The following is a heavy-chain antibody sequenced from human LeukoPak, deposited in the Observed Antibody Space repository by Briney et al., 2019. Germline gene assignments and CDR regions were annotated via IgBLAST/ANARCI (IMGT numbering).Heavy chain of an antibody. Sequence: SETLSLTCTVSAFSISSPSYWGWIRQPPGKGLEWIAEISQNGDSNYNMSLKSRVTISLDKSKNQVSLKLNSVTAADTAVYYCARALGAFDIWGQGTMVTVSS. V-gene: IGHV4-38-2*02. J-gene: IGHJ3*02. CDR2: ISQNGDS. CDR3: ARALGAFDI. CDR1: AFSISSPSY.